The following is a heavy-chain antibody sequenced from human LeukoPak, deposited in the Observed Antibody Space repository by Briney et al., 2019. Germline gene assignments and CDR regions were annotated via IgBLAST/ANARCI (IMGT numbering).Heavy chain of an antibody. D-gene: IGHD1-7*01. CDR3: ARVHWNSGAFDI. CDR1: GGSISSGGYY. Sequence: SETLSLTCTVSGGSISSGGYYWSWIRQHPGKGLEWIGYIYYSGSTYYNPSLKSRVTISVDTSKNQFSLKLSSVTAADTAVYYCARVHWNSGAFDIWGQGTMVTVSS. CDR2: IYYSGST. J-gene: IGHJ3*02. V-gene: IGHV4-31*03.